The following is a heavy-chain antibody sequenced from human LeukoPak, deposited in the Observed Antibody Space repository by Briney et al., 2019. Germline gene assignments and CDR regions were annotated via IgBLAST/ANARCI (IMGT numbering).Heavy chain of an antibody. V-gene: IGHV3-66*01. D-gene: IGHD3-10*02. Sequence: GGSLRLSCAASGXTVTSNYMSWVRQAPGKGLEWVSIIYSGGGAYYADSVKGRFTISRDNSRNTLFLQMNSLRAEDTAMYYCARVFPPNWFDPWGQGTLVTVSS. CDR3: ARVFPPNWFDP. CDR2: IYSGGGA. J-gene: IGHJ5*02. CDR1: GXTVTSNY.